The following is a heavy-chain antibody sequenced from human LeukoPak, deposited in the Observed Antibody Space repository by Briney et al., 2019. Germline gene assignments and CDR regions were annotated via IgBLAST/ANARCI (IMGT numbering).Heavy chain of an antibody. V-gene: IGHV3-20*04. CDR3: ARALGMNYYYYYMDV. D-gene: IGHD7-27*01. J-gene: IGHJ6*03. Sequence: PGGSLRLSCAASGFTFDDYGMSWVRQAPGKGLEWVSGINWNGGSTYYADSVKGRFTISRDNSKNTLYLQMNSLRAEDTAVYYCARALGMNYYYYYMDVWGKGTTVTISS. CDR2: INWNGGST. CDR1: GFTFDDYG.